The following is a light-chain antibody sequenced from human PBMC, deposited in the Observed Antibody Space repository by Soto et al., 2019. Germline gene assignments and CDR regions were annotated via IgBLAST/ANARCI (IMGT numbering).Light chain of an antibody. V-gene: IGKV1-9*01. Sequence: IQLTQSPSSLSASVGDRVTITCRASQGISSYLAWYQQKPGKAPKLLIYAASTLQSGVPSRFSGSGSGTDFTLTISSLQPGDFATYHYQQLNSYPRTFGPGTKVDIK. CDR2: AAS. J-gene: IGKJ3*01. CDR1: QGISSY. CDR3: QQLNSYPRT.